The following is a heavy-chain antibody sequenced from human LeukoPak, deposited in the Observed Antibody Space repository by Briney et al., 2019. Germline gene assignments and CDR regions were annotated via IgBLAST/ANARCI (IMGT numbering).Heavy chain of an antibody. CDR3: ARKGGLLAPFDY. V-gene: IGHV1-69*01. CDR1: GGTFSSYA. CDR2: IIPIFGTA. Sequence: SVKVSCKASGGTFSSYAISWVRQAPGQGLEWMGGIIPIFGTANYAQKFQGRVTITADESTSTAYMELSSLRSEDTAVYYCARKGGLLAPFDYWGQGTLVTVSS. J-gene: IGHJ4*02. D-gene: IGHD3-22*01.